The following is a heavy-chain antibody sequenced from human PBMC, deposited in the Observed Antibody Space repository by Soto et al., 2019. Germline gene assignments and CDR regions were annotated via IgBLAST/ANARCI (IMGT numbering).Heavy chain of an antibody. J-gene: IGHJ4*02. CDR3: ARGLAAGTILDY. Sequence: SETLSLTCAFYGGSFSGYYWSWIRQPPGKGLEWIGEINHSGSTNYNPSLKSRVTISVDTSKNQFSLKLSSVTAADTAVYYCARGLAAGTILDYWGQGTLVTVSS. CDR2: INHSGST. D-gene: IGHD6-13*01. CDR1: GGSFSGYY. V-gene: IGHV4-34*01.